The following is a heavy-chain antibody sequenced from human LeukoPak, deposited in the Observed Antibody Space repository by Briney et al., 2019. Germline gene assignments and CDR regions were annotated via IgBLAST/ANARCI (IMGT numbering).Heavy chain of an antibody. D-gene: IGHD4-23*01. CDR1: GYTFTGYY. Sequence: ASVKVSCKASGYTFTGYYMHRVRQAPGQGLGGMGWINPNSGGTNYAQKFQGRVTMTRDTSISTAYMELSRLRSDDTAVYYCARTVVTPFWFDPWGQGTLVTVSS. V-gene: IGHV1-2*02. J-gene: IGHJ5*02. CDR3: ARTVVTPFWFDP. CDR2: INPNSGGT.